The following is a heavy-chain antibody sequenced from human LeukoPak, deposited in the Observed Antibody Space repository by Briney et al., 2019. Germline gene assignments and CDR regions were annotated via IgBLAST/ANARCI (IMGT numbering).Heavy chain of an antibody. D-gene: IGHD6-19*01. Sequence: GGSLRLSCAASGFTFSRMSWVRQAPGQGLEWVANIKKDGTEKKYVNSVKGRFTISKDNAKNSLYLQMNSLRAEDTALYYCAREGGSGWYSGWFDPWGQGTLVTVSS. J-gene: IGHJ5*02. CDR2: IKKDGTEK. V-gene: IGHV3-7*01. CDR3: AREGGSGWYSGWFDP. CDR1: GFTFSR.